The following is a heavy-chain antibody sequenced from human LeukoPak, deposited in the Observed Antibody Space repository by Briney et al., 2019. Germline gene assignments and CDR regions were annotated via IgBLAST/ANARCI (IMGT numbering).Heavy chain of an antibody. CDR3: ARDRVDSQGPASDI. D-gene: IGHD2-15*01. V-gene: IGHV4-59*11. J-gene: IGHJ3*02. Sequence: PSETLSLTCTVSGGSMSSHYWSWIRQPPGKGLEWIGYISYSGSTNYNPSLKSRVTISVDTSKNQFSLKLSSVTAADTAVYYCARDRVDSQGPASDIWGQGTMVTVSS. CDR2: ISYSGST. CDR1: GGSMSSHY.